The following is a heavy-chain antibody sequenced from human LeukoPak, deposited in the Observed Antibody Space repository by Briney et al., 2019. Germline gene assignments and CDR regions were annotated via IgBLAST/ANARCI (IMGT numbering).Heavy chain of an antibody. CDR1: GFTFSSYA. CDR3: AKVKLPYYYDSSGYYGAPDSFDY. J-gene: IGHJ4*02. D-gene: IGHD3-22*01. CDR2: ISGSGGST. Sequence: PGGSLRLSCAASGFTFSSYAMSWVRQAPGKGLEWVSAISGSGGSTYYADSVKGRFTISRDNSKNTLYLQMNSLRAEDTAVYYCAKVKLPYYYDSSGYYGAPDSFDYWGQGTLVTVSS. V-gene: IGHV3-23*01.